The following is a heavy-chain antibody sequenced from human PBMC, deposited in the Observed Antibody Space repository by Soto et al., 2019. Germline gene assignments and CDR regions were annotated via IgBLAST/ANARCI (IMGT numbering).Heavy chain of an antibody. J-gene: IGHJ4*02. CDR2: IIPIFGPA. CDR3: ARAAKRYFDY. V-gene: IGHV1-69*06. Sequence: QVHLVQSGAEVKKPGSSVKVACKASGGTFNTFAISWVRQAPGQGLEWIGGIIPIFGPANYAQKFQGRVTITADKSTNTAYLKVNSLTSEDTAVYYCARAAKRYFDYWGQGTLVTVSS. CDR1: GGTFNTFA.